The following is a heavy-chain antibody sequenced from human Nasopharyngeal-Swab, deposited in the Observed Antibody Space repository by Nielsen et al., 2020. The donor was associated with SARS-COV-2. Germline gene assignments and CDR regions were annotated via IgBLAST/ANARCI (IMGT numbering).Heavy chain of an antibody. J-gene: IGHJ6*03. V-gene: IGHV3-15*01. Sequence: GESLKISCAASGFTFSNAWMSWVRQAPGKGLEWVGRIKSKTDGGTTDYAAPVKGRFTISRDDSKNTLYLQMNSLKTEDTAVYYCARHPIRAARPIACMDVWGKGTTVTVSS. CDR1: GFTFSNAW. CDR3: ARHPIRAARPIACMDV. CDR2: IKSKTDGGTT. D-gene: IGHD6-6*01.